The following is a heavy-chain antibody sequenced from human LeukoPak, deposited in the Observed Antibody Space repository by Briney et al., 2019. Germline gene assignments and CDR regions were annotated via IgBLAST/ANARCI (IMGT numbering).Heavy chain of an antibody. V-gene: IGHV4-59*01. CDR1: GGSISSYY. J-gene: IGHJ4*02. CDR3: ARDRDSSGWNDC. Sequence: SETLSLTCTVSGGSISSYYWSWIRQPPGKGLEWIGYIYYSGSTNYNPSLKSRVTISVDTSKNQFSLKLSSVTAADTAVYYCARDRDSSGWNDCWGQGTLVTVSS. D-gene: IGHD6-19*01. CDR2: IYYSGST.